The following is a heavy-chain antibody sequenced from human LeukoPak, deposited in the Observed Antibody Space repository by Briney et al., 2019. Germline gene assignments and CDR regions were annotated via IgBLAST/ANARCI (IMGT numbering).Heavy chain of an antibody. Sequence: GGSLRLSCAASGFTFSSYAMSWVRQAPGKGLEWDSAISGSGGSAYYADSVKGRFTVPRDNSKNTLYLQMNSLRAEDTAVYYCAKGRFYFLTGYSPFDYWGQGTLVTVSS. J-gene: IGHJ4*02. V-gene: IGHV3-23*01. CDR1: GFTFSSYA. CDR3: AKGRFYFLTGYSPFDY. D-gene: IGHD3/OR15-3a*01. CDR2: ISGSGGSA.